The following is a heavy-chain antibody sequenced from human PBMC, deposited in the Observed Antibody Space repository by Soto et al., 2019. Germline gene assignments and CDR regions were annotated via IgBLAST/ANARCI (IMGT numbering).Heavy chain of an antibody. Sequence: EVQLVESGGGLVQPGGSLRLSCAASGFTFSSYDMHWVRQATGKGLEWVSAIGTAGDTYYPGSVKGRFTISRENAKTSLYLQMNSLRAGDTAVYYCARGFCGGDCYSGFDYWGQGNLVTVSS. J-gene: IGHJ4*02. D-gene: IGHD2-21*01. CDR1: GFTFSSYD. CDR2: IGTAGDT. V-gene: IGHV3-13*01. CDR3: ARGFCGGDCYSGFDY.